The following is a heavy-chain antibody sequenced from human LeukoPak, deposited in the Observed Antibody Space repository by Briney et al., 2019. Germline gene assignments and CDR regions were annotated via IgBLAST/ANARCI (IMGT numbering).Heavy chain of an antibody. CDR3: ARGDSSGQDYFDS. CDR2: ISSRGTT. V-gene: IGHV4-59*01. D-gene: IGHD3-22*01. Sequence: SETLSLTCTVSGGSINNYYWNWIRLPPGKSLEWIGYISSRGTTNYNPSLKSRVTISVDTSKSHFSLRLISMTAADTAVYYCARGDSSGQDYFDSWGQGTLVTVSS. J-gene: IGHJ4*02. CDR1: GGSINNYY.